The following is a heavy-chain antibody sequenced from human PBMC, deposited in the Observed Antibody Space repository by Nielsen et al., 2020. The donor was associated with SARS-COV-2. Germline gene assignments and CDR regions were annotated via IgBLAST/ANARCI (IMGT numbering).Heavy chain of an antibody. CDR1: GYTFTSYA. CDR3: ARGPGYGDHPRY. Sequence: ASVKVSCKASGYTFTSYAMHWVRQAPGQRLEWMGWISAYNGNTNYAQKLQGRVTMTTDTSTSTAYMELRSLRSDDTAVYYCARGPGYGDHPRYWGQGTLVTVSS. CDR2: ISAYNGNT. J-gene: IGHJ4*02. V-gene: IGHV1-18*01. D-gene: IGHD4-17*01.